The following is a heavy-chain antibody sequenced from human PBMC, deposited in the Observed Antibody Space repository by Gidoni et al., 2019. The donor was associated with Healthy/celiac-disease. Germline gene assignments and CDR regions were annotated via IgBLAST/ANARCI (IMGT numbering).Heavy chain of an antibody. D-gene: IGHD3-22*01. Sequence: QVQLVESGGGVVQPGRSLRLPCAASGLPFSSYGMPWGRQAPGKGLEWVAVLSYDGSNKYYADSVKGRFTISRDNSKNTLYLQMNSLRAEDTAVYYCAKAYYYDSSGSDFDYWGQGTLVTVSS. CDR1: GLPFSSYG. CDR2: LSYDGSNK. J-gene: IGHJ4*02. V-gene: IGHV3-30*18. CDR3: AKAYYYDSSGSDFDY.